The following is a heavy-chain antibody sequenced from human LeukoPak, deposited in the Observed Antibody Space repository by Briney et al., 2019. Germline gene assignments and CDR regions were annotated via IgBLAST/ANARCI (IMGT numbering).Heavy chain of an antibody. CDR2: ISSSSSYI. J-gene: IGHJ4*02. Sequence: PGGSLRLSCAASGFTFSSYSMNWVRQAPGKGLEWVSSISSSSSYIYYADSVKGRFTISRDNAKNSLYLQMNSLRAEDTAVHYCARDVGGGDDYWGQGTLVTVSS. CDR3: ARDVGGGDDY. V-gene: IGHV3-21*01. D-gene: IGHD2-21*02. CDR1: GFTFSSYS.